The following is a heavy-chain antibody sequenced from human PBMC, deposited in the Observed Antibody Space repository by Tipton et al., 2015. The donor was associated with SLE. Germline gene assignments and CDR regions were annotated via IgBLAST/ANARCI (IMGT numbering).Heavy chain of an antibody. CDR2: IGTASDT. D-gene: IGHD3-10*01. J-gene: IGHJ2*01. V-gene: IGHV3-13*01. Sequence: SLRLSCAASGFTFSSYDMHWVRQATGKGLEWVSAIGTASDTYYPGSVKGRFTISRENAKNSLYLQMNSLRAGDTAVYYCARGRGDYGSGSLLWYFDLWGRGTLVTVSS. CDR1: GFTFSSYD. CDR3: ARGRGDYGSGSLLWYFDL.